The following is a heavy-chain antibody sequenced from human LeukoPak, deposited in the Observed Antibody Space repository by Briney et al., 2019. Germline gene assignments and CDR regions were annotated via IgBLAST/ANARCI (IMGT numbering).Heavy chain of an antibody. CDR1: GFIFSDNS. CDR2: INSDGSST. Sequence: PGGSLRISCAASGFIFSDNSMNWVRQAPGKGLVWVSRINSDGSSTRYADSVKGRFTMSRDNAKNTLYLQMNSLRAEDTAVYYCAREGPGNDFDYWGQGTLVIVSS. V-gene: IGHV3-74*01. J-gene: IGHJ4*02. D-gene: IGHD1-1*01. CDR3: AREGPGNDFDY.